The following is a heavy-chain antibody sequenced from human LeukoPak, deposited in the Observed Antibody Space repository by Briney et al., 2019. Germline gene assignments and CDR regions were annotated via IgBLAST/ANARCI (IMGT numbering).Heavy chain of an antibody. V-gene: IGHV1-2*02. J-gene: IGHJ4*02. CDR1: GYTFTGYY. CDR2: INPNSGGT. Sequence: ASVKVSCKASGYTFTGYYIHWVRQAPGQGLEWMGWINPNSGGTNYAQKWQDRVTMTRDTSINTAYMELSRLRSDDTAVYYCARVFGRQLPDSWGQGTLVTVSS. D-gene: IGHD1-26*01. CDR3: ARVFGRQLPDS.